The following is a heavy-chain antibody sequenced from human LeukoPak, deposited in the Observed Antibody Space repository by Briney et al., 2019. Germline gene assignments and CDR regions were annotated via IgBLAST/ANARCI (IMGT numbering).Heavy chain of an antibody. V-gene: IGHV4-34*01. CDR2: INHSGST. Sequence: SETLSLTCAVSGGSLSGYYWTWIRQPPGKGLEWIGEINHSGSTYYNPSLKSRVTISVDTSKNQFSLKLSSVTAADTAVYYCARSMREVYDFWSGYHNWFDPWGQGTLVTVSS. J-gene: IGHJ5*02. D-gene: IGHD3-3*01. CDR1: GGSLSGYY. CDR3: ARSMREVYDFWSGYHNWFDP.